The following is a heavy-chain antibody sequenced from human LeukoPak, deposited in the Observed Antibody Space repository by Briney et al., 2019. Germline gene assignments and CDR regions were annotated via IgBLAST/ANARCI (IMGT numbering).Heavy chain of an antibody. CDR3: AKGPITMIVVVIDLSLDY. CDR1: GFTFGSYG. CDR2: ISYDGSNK. J-gene: IGHJ4*02. D-gene: IGHD3-22*01. Sequence: GGSLRLSCAASGFTFGSYGMHWVRQAPGKGLEWVAVISYDGSNKYYADSVKGRFTISRDNSKNTLYLQMNSLRAEDTAVYYCAKGPITMIVVVIDLSLDYWGQGTLVTVSS. V-gene: IGHV3-30*18.